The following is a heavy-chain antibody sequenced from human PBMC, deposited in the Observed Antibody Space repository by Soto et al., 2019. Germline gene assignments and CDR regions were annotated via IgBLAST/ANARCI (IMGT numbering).Heavy chain of an antibody. V-gene: IGHV3-13*01. CDR2: IGTAGVT. J-gene: IGHJ4*02. D-gene: IGHD6-13*01. CDR3: AKSQEIGTHFFDS. CDR1: GFTFSGFD. Sequence: EVQLVESGGNWVQPGGSLRLSCEASGFTFSGFDMHWVRQPTGKGLEWVSSIGTAGVTYYAVSVKGRFTISRDNAKNSLSLQMNSLRAGDMAVYFCAKSQEIGTHFFDSWGQGTQVTVSS.